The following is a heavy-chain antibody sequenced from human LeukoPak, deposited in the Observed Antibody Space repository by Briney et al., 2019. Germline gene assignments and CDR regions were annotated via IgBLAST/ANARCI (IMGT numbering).Heavy chain of an antibody. J-gene: IGHJ4*02. CDR2: IIPIFGTA. CDR1: GGTFSSYA. V-gene: IGHV1-69*13. Sequence: SVKVSCKASGGTFSSYAISWVRQAPGQGLEWMGGIIPIFGTANYAQKFQGRVTITADESTSTAYMELSSLRSEDTAVYYCARAGAVALRLAYLDYWGQGTLVTVSS. D-gene: IGHD4-23*01. CDR3: ARAGAVALRLAYLDY.